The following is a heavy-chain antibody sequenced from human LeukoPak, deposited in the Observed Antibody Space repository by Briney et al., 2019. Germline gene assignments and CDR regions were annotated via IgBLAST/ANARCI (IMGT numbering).Heavy chain of an antibody. D-gene: IGHD2-15*01. Sequence: GRSLRLSCTASGLTFGDYAMSWVRQAPGKGLEWVSFIRSKAYGGTTEYAASVKGRFIIPRDDSKSIAYLQMNSLKTEDTAVYYCSRVRYCSGRSCYFGAFDIWGQGTMVTVSS. CDR3: SRVRYCSGRSCYFGAFDI. CDR2: IRSKAYGGTT. CDR1: GLTFGDYA. V-gene: IGHV3-49*04. J-gene: IGHJ3*02.